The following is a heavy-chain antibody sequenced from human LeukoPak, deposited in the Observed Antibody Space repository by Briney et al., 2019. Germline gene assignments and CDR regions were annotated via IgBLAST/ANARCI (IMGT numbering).Heavy chain of an antibody. CDR2: IYYSGST. CDR1: GGSISSGDYY. Sequence: SETLSLTCTVSGGSISSGDYYWSWIRQPPGKGLEWIGYIYYSGSTYYNPSLKSRVTISVDTSKNQFSLKLSPVTAADTAVYYCARAPTYYYGSGSYTDYWGQGTLVTVSS. J-gene: IGHJ4*02. V-gene: IGHV4-30-4*01. CDR3: ARAPTYYYGSGSYTDY. D-gene: IGHD3-10*01.